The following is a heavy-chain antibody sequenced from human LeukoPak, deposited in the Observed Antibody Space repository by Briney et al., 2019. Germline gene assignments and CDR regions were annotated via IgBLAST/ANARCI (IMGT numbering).Heavy chain of an antibody. Sequence: SETLSLTCAVYGGSFSGYYWSWIRQPPGKGLEWIGEINHSGSTNYNPSLKSRVTISVDTSKNQFSLKLSSVTAADTAVYYCASHPGWYYGSGSYSPNYFDYWGQGTLVTVSS. J-gene: IGHJ4*02. CDR2: INHSGST. D-gene: IGHD3-10*01. CDR1: GGSFSGYY. V-gene: IGHV4-34*01. CDR3: ASHPGWYYGSGSYSPNYFDY.